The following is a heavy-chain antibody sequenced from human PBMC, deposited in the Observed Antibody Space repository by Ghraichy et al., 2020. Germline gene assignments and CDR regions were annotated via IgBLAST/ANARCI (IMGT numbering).Heavy chain of an antibody. D-gene: IGHD6-13*01. CDR2: IYSSGTT. CDR1: GGSIISGANY. V-gene: IGHV4-61*02. J-gene: IGHJ5*02. CDR3: ARDGYSSGWYTNNWFDP. Sequence: SETLSLTCTVSGGSIISGANYWSWIRQPAGKGLEWIGRIYSSGTTSYNPSLKSRVTMSVDTSKNQFSLNLSSVTAADTAVYYCARDGYSSGWYTNNWFDPWGQGTLVTVSS.